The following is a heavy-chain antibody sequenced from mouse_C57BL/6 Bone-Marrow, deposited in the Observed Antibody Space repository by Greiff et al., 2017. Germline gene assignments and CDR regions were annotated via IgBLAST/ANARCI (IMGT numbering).Heavy chain of an antibody. CDR1: GFTITSSW. V-gene: IGHV1-64*01. CDR2: IHPNSGST. J-gene: IGHJ2*01. Sequence: QVQLQQSVAELVKPGASVKLSCTASGFTITSSWMHWVKQRPGQGLEWIGMIHPNSGSTNYNAKFQSKATLTVDKSSSTAYLQLSSLTSEDSAVYYCANYSFDYWGQGTTLTVSS. CDR3: ANYSFDY.